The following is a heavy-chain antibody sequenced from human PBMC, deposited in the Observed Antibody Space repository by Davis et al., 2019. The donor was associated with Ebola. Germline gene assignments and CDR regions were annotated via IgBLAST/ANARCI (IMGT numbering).Heavy chain of an antibody. V-gene: IGHV3-30*18. Sequence: GESLKISCGASGFIFSDQGMHWARRAPGKGLEWVAAISHDGRETQYAESVKGRFTISRDNSKNTLYLQMDRLRDEDTAVYHCVKDDQEMATIYLFDVWGQGTLVTVSS. J-gene: IGHJ4*02. CDR2: ISHDGRET. D-gene: IGHD5-24*01. CDR3: VKDDQEMATIYLFDV. CDR1: GFIFSDQG.